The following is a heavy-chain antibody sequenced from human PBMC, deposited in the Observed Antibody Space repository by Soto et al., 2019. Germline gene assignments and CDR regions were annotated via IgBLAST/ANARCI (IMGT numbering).Heavy chain of an antibody. V-gene: IGHV3-23*01. J-gene: IGHJ4*02. CDR2: ISGSGGST. CDR3: ATRGWYSSSWYDLDY. CDR1: GFTFSSYA. D-gene: IGHD6-13*01. Sequence: GGSLRLSCAASGFTFSSYAMSWVRQAPGKGLEWVSAISGSGGSTYYADSVKGRFTISRDNSKNTLYLQMNSLRAEDTAVYYCATRGWYSSSWYDLDYWGQGTLVTVSS.